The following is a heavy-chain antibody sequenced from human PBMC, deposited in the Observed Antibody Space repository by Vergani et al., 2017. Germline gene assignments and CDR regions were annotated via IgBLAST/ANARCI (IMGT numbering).Heavy chain of an antibody. CDR1: GYTFTGYY. J-gene: IGHJ6*02. Sequence: QVQLVQSGAEVKKPGASVKVSCKASGYTFTGYYMHWVRQAPGQGLEWMGWINPNSGGTNYAQKFQGWVTMTRDTSISTAYMELSRLRSDDTAVYYCARESRYYTGFDYCYGMDVWGQGTTVTVSS. CDR3: ARESRYYTGFDYCYGMDV. V-gene: IGHV1-2*04. D-gene: IGHD3-3*01. CDR2: INPNSGGT.